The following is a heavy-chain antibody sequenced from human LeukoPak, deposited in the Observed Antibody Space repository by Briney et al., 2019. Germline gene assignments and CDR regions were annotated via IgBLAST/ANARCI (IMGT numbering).Heavy chain of an antibody. CDR3: ARHPVLTAAAGMGWFDP. CDR2: IKPDESEK. V-gene: IGHV3-7*01. CDR1: GFTFINYW. D-gene: IGHD6-13*01. Sequence: GGSLRLSCAASGFTFINYWMSWVRQPPGKGLEWVANIKPDESEKFYVDSVKGRFTISRDNAKNSLYLQMNSLRAEDTAVYYCARHPVLTAAAGMGWFDPWGQGTLVTVSS. J-gene: IGHJ5*02.